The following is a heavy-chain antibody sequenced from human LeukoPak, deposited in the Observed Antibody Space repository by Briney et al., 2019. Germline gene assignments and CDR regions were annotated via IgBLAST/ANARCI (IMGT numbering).Heavy chain of an antibody. CDR3: ARVDYGDYKWYYSSYMDV. CDR2: INPNSGGT. J-gene: IGHJ6*03. Sequence: GASVKVSCKASGYTFTDYYMHWVRQAPGQGLEWMGWINPNSGGTNYAQKFQGRVTMTRDTSISTAYMELSRLRSDDTAVYYCARVDYGDYKWYYSSYMDVWGKGTTVTVSS. D-gene: IGHD4-17*01. V-gene: IGHV1-2*02. CDR1: GYTFTDYY.